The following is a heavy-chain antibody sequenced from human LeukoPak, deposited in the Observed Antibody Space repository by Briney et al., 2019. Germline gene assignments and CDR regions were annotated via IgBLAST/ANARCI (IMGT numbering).Heavy chain of an antibody. Sequence: GGSPRLSCAASGFTFSSYWMSWVRQAPGKGLEWVTNIKQDGSEKYYVDSVKGRFTISRDESKNTLHLQMNSQRDEDTAVYYCAREAFSSGWCYLDYWGRGTLVTVSS. CDR3: AREAFSSGWCYLDY. D-gene: IGHD6-19*01. CDR1: GFTFSSYW. CDR2: IKQDGSEK. V-gene: IGHV3-7*01. J-gene: IGHJ4*02.